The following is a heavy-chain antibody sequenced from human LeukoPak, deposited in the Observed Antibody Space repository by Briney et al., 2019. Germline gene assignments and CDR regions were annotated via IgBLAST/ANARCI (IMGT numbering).Heavy chain of an antibody. Sequence: GSSVKVSCKASGGTFSSYAISWVRQAPGQGLEWMGGIIPIFGTANYAQKFQGRVTITTDESTSTAYMELSSLRSEDTDVYYCARGYCSSTSCYDYMDVWGKGTTVTVSS. V-gene: IGHV1-69*05. CDR3: ARGYCSSTSCYDYMDV. CDR1: GGTFSSYA. CDR2: IIPIFGTA. J-gene: IGHJ6*03. D-gene: IGHD2-2*01.